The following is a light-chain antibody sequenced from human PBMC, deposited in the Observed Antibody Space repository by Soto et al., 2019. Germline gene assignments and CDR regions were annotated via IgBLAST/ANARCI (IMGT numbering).Light chain of an antibody. Sequence: QSALTQPASVSGSPGQSITISCTGTSSDVGGYNYVSWYQQYPGKAPKLMIYEVSNRPSGVSNRFSGSKSGNTASLTISGLQAENEADYYCSSYTSSSHVVFGGGTKLTV. CDR1: SSDVGGYNY. J-gene: IGLJ2*01. CDR2: EVS. V-gene: IGLV2-14*01. CDR3: SSYTSSSHVV.